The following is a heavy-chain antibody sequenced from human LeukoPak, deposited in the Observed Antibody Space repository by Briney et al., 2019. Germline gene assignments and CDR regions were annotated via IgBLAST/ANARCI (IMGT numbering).Heavy chain of an antibody. CDR1: GFTFSSYA. V-gene: IGHV3-21*01. J-gene: IGHJ3*02. D-gene: IGHD1-26*01. CDR3: ARDEWGDAFDI. Sequence: GGSLRLSCAASGFTFSSYAMNWVRQAPGKGLEWVSSISSSSYIHSADSVRGRFTISRDNAKNSLFLQMNSLRAEDTAVYYCARDEWGDAFDIWGQGTMVTVFS. CDR2: ISSSSYI.